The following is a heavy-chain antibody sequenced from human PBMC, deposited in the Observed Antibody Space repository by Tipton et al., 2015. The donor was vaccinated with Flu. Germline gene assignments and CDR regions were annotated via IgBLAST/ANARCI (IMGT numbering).Heavy chain of an antibody. J-gene: IGHJ4*02. D-gene: IGHD6-19*01. CDR3: ARRRAVACDH. CDR2: INPGDSET. CDR1: GYNFTKNW. Sequence: QLVQSGAEAKKPGESLKISCKGSGYNFTKNWIGWVRQMPGKGLEWMGIINPGDSETRYSPPFQGLVSISVDKSISAAYLQWTTLKASDSAMYYCARRRAVACDHWGQGTLVTVSS. V-gene: IGHV5-51*03.